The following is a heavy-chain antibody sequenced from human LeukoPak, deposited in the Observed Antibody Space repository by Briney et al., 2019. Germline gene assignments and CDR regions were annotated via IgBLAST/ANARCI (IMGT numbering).Heavy chain of an antibody. CDR2: ISSSSSTI. CDR3: ARPRAWRGLGYFDY. CDR1: GFTFSSYS. J-gene: IGHJ4*02. D-gene: IGHD3-16*01. V-gene: IGHV3-48*04. Sequence: GGSLRLSCAASGFTFSSYSMNWVRQAPGKGLEWVSYISSSSSTIYYADSVKGRFTISRDNAKNSLYLQMNSLRAEDTAVYYCARPRAWRGLGYFDYWGQGNLVTVSS.